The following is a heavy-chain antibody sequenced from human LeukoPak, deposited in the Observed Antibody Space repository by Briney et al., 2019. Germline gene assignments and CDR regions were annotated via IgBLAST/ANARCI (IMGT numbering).Heavy chain of an antibody. CDR2: ISPSGGIT. D-gene: IGHD3-16*01. CDR3: AKDDDWGRYKH. Sequence: GGSLRLSCAASGFTFSRSWMTWVRQAPGKGLEWVSGISPSGGITYYTDSVKGRFTISRDNSKNTQSLQMNSLRAEDTAVYYCAKDDDWGRYKHWGQGTLVTVSS. V-gene: IGHV3-23*01. J-gene: IGHJ1*01. CDR1: GFTFSRSW.